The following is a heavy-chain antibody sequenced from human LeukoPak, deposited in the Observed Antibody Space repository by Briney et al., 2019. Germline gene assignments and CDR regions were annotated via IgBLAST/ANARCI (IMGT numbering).Heavy chain of an antibody. D-gene: IGHD5-12*01. J-gene: IGHJ4*02. CDR2: IYYSGST. Sequence: PSETLSLTCTVSGGSISSYYWSWIRQPPGKGLEWIGYIYYSGSTNYNPSLKSRVTISVDTSKNQFSLKLSSVTAADTAVYYCARHRYVTTPFDYWGQGTLVTVSS. V-gene: IGHV4-59*08. CDR1: GGSISSYY. CDR3: ARHRYVTTPFDY.